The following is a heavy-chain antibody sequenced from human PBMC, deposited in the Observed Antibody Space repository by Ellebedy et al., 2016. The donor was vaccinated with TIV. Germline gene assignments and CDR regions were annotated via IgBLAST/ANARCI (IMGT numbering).Heavy chain of an antibody. Sequence: MPSETLSLTCTVSGGSISSYYWSWIRQPPGKGLEWIVEINHSGSTNYNPSLKSRVTISVDTSKNQFSLKLSSVTAADTAVYYCARGGLRRFDYWGQGTLVTVSS. D-gene: IGHD5-12*01. J-gene: IGHJ4*02. CDR1: GGSISSYY. CDR2: INHSGST. CDR3: ARGGLRRFDY. V-gene: IGHV4-34*01.